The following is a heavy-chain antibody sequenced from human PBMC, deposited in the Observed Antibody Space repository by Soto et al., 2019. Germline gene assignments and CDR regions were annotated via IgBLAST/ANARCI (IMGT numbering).Heavy chain of an antibody. CDR2: ISSSSSYI. Sequence: KSGGSLRLSCAASGFTFSSYSMNWVRQAPGKGLEWVSSISSSSSYIYYADSVKGRFTISRDNAKNSLYLQMNSLRAEDTAVYYCARDPRYSAVGMDVWGQGTTITVSS. J-gene: IGHJ6*02. CDR3: ARDPRYSAVGMDV. CDR1: GFTFSSYS. V-gene: IGHV3-21*01. D-gene: IGHD6-19*01.